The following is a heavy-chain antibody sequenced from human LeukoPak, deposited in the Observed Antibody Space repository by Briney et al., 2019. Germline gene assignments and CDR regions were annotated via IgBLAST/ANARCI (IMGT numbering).Heavy chain of an antibody. V-gene: IGHV1-69*05. D-gene: IGHD5-24*01. Sequence: ASVKVSCKASGGTFSSYAISWVRQAPGQGLEWMGGIIPIFGTANYAQKFQGRVTITTDESTSTAYMELSSLRSEDTAVYYCARAGQYGSYYYYTDVWGKGTTVTVSS. CDR2: IIPIFGTA. CDR1: GGTFSSYA. J-gene: IGHJ6*03. CDR3: ARAGQYGSYYYYTDV.